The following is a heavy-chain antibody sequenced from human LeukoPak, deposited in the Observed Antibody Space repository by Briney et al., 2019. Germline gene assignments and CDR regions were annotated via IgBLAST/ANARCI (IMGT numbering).Heavy chain of an antibody. CDR3: ARAPIVGATVNAFDI. Sequence: PSQTLSLTCTVSGGSISSGGYYWSWIWQPPGKGLEWIGYIYHSGSTYYNPSLKSRVTISVDRSKNQFSLKLSSVTAADTAVYYCARAPIVGATVNAFDIWGQGTMVTVSS. D-gene: IGHD1-26*01. CDR1: GGSISSGGYY. V-gene: IGHV4-30-2*01. J-gene: IGHJ3*02. CDR2: IYHSGST.